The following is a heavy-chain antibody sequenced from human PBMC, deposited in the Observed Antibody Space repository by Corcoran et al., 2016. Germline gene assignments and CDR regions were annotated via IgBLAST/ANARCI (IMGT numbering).Heavy chain of an antibody. CDR2: IYYSGST. CDR3: ARDGNWNYVWYGMDV. J-gene: IGHJ6*02. D-gene: IGHD1-7*01. V-gene: IGHV4-39*07. CDR1: GGSISSSSYY. Sequence: QLQLQESGPGLVKPSETLSLTCTVSGGSISSSSYYWGWIRQPPGKGLEWIGSIYYSGSTYYNPSLKSRVTISVDTSKNQFSLKLSSVTAADTAGYYCARDGNWNYVWYGMDVWGQGTTVTVSS.